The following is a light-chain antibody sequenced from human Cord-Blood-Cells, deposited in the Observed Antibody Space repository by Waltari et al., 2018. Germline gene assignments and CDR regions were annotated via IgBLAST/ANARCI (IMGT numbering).Light chain of an antibody. J-gene: IGKJ4*01. Sequence: EIVLTQSPATLSLSPGERATLSCRASQSVSSYLAWYQQKPGQAPRLLIYDASNRATGIPARFSCSGSGNDFTLTISSLEPEDFAVYYCQQRSNWLTFGGGTKVEIK. CDR1: QSVSSY. V-gene: IGKV3-11*01. CDR2: DAS. CDR3: QQRSNWLT.